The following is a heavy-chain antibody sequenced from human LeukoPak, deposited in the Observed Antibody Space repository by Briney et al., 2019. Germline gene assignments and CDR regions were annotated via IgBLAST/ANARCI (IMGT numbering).Heavy chain of an antibody. Sequence: PGGSLRLSCAASGFTFGTYWLTWVRQAPGKGLEWVANIKQDGSEKYYVDSVEGRFTISRDNSKNSLYLQMSSLRAEDTAVYYCARGIWNDGLGFDYWGQGTLIIVSS. CDR3: ARGIWNDGLGFDY. V-gene: IGHV3-7*01. J-gene: IGHJ4*02. CDR2: IKQDGSEK. D-gene: IGHD1-1*01. CDR1: GFTFGTYW.